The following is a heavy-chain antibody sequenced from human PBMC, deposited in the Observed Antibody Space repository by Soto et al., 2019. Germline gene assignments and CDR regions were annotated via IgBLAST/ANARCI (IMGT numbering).Heavy chain of an antibody. Sequence: SETLSLTCTVSGCSISSYYWSWIRQPPGKGLEWIGYIYYSGSTNYNPSLKSRVTISVDTSKNQFSLKLSSVTAADTAVYYCARYDFWSGYPRLDYWGQGTLVTVS. V-gene: IGHV4-59*01. CDR1: GCSISSYY. D-gene: IGHD3-3*01. CDR2: IYYSGST. CDR3: ARYDFWSGYPRLDY. J-gene: IGHJ4*02.